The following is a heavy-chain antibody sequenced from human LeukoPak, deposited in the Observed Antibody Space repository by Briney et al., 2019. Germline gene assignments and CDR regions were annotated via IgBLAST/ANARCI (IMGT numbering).Heavy chain of an antibody. V-gene: IGHV3-7*01. D-gene: IGHD2-2*02. CDR2: IQQDGSEK. CDR1: GFTLSRYW. Sequence: GESLRLSCAASGFTLSRYWMTWVRQAPGKGLGWVANIQQDGSEKYYVDSVKGRFTISRDSANNSLYLQLNSRRAEDTAVYYCARERGGFCSGTSCYRAFDIWGQGTMVTVSS. J-gene: IGHJ3*02. CDR3: ARERGGFCSGTSCYRAFDI.